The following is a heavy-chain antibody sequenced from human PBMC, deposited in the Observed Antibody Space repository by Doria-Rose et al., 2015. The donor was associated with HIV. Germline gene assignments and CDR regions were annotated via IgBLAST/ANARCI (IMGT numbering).Heavy chain of an antibody. CDR3: ARIKSSRWYHKYYFDF. V-gene: IGHV2-26*01. D-gene: IGHD6-13*01. CDR2: IFSDDER. CDR1: GVSLSSPGMG. J-gene: IGHJ4*02. Sequence: VTLKESGPVLVKPTETLTLTCTVSGVSLSSPGMGVSWIRQPPGKALEWLASIFSDDERSYKPSLKSRLTISRCTSRSQVVLTMTDMDPVDTATYYCARIKSSRWYHKYYFDFWGQGTLVIVSA.